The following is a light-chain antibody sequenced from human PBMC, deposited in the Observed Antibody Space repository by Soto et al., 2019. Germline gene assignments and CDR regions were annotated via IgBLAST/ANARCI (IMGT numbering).Light chain of an antibody. CDR2: GNS. J-gene: IGLJ2*01. V-gene: IGLV1-40*01. Sequence: QSVLTQPPSVSGAPGQRVTISWTGSSSNIGAGYDVHWYQQLPGTAPNLLIYGNSNRPSGVPDRFSGSKSGTSASLAITGLQAEDEADYYCQTYDSSLSVVFGGGTKLTVL. CDR1: SSNIGAGYD. CDR3: QTYDSSLSVV.